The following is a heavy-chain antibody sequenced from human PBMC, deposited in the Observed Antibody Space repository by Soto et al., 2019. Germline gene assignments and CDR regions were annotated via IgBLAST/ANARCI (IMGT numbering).Heavy chain of an antibody. CDR2: IYSGGST. J-gene: IGHJ6*03. V-gene: IGHV3-66*01. CDR3: ASWTKEWALGKSYMDV. CDR1: GLTVSSKY. Sequence: EVQLVESGGGSVQPGGSLRLSCAASGLTVSSKYMSWVRQAPGKGLEWVSVIYSGGSTFYADAVKGSFTITRDNSKNTLYPQRNSLRVEDTAVIYCASWTKEWALGKSYMDVWGKGTTVTVSS. D-gene: IGHD2-8*01.